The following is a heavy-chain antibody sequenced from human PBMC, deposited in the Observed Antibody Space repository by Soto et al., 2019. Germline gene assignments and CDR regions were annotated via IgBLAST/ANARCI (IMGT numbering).Heavy chain of an antibody. D-gene: IGHD5-12*01. CDR3: ARATDGYNSKIGY. V-gene: IGHV4-31*03. J-gene: IGHJ4*02. CDR2: IYYSGST. Sequence: SETLSLTCTVSGGSISSGGYYWSWIRQHPGKGLEWIGYIYYSGSTYYNPSLKSRVTISVDTSKNQFSLKLSSVTAADTAVYYCARATDGYNSKIGYWGQGTLVTVSS. CDR1: GGSISSGGYY.